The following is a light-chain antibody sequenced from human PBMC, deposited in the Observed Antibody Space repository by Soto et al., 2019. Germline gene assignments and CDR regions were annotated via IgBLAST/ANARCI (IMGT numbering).Light chain of an antibody. Sequence: QSVLTQPASVSGSPGQSITISCTGTSRDVGGYTYVSWYQQHPGKAPKLMIYEVSNRPSGVSNRFSGSKSGNTASLTISGLQAEDEAEYYCSSYTSSNTLEVVFGGGTKLTVL. CDR1: SRDVGGYTY. CDR2: EVS. J-gene: IGLJ2*01. CDR3: SSYTSSNTLEVV. V-gene: IGLV2-14*01.